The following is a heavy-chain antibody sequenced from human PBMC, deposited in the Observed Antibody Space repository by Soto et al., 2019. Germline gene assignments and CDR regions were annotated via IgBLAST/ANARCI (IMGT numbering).Heavy chain of an antibody. CDR2: IYYSGST. J-gene: IGHJ6*02. V-gene: IGHV4-59*01. D-gene: IGHD4-17*01. CDR1: GGSISSYY. Sequence: SETLSLTCTVSGGSISSYYWSWIRQPPGKGLEWIGYIYYSGSTNYNPSLKSRVTISVDTSKNQFSLKLSSVTAADTAVYYCARDTYGDYYYYGMDVWGQGTTVTVS. CDR3: ARDTYGDYYYYGMDV.